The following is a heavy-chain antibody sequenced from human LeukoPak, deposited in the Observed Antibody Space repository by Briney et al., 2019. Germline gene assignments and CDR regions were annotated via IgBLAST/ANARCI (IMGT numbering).Heavy chain of an antibody. CDR2: IIPMLGIA. V-gene: IGHV1-69*04. D-gene: IGHD2-2*01. CDR1: GGTFSSYA. CDR3: AKYCSSTSCSFDY. J-gene: IGHJ4*02. Sequence: SVKVSCKASGGTFSSYATSSVRQAPGQGLEWMGRIIPMLGIANYAQKFQGRITITADKSTSTAYMELNSLRSEDTAVYYCAKYCSSTSCSFDYWGQGTLVTVSS.